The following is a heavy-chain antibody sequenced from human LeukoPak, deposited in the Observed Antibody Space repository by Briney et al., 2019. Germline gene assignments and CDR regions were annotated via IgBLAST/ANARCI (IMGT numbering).Heavy chain of an antibody. CDR3: ARGFWGMTGYPFDY. V-gene: IGHV4-59*12. J-gene: IGHJ4*02. CDR2: IYYSGST. D-gene: IGHD3-9*01. Sequence: SETLSLTCTVSGGSISSYYWSWIRQPPGKGLEWIGYIYYSGSTNYNPSLKSRATISVDTSKNQFSLKLSSVTAADTAVYYCARGFWGMTGYPFDYWGQGTLVTVSS. CDR1: GGSISSYY.